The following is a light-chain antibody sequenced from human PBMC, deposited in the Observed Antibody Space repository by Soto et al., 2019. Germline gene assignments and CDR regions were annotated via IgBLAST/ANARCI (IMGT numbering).Light chain of an antibody. CDR1: QSITNY. V-gene: IGKV1-16*01. Sequence: DIQMTQSPSSLSASVGDRVTITCRASQSITNYLAWFQQKPGTAPRSLIHAASSLQSGVPSRFSGSGSGTDFTLTISSLQPEDFATYYCQQYGSYPLTFGGGTKVEIK. CDR2: AAS. J-gene: IGKJ4*01. CDR3: QQYGSYPLT.